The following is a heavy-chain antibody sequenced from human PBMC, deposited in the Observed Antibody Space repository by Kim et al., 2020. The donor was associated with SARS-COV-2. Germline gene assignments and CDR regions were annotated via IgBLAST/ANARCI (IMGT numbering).Heavy chain of an antibody. CDR2: IYYSGST. CDR3: ARAGTIFGVVIAHFDY. Sequence: SETLSLTCTVSGGSISSGGYYWSWIGQHPGKGLEWIGYIYYSGSTYYNPSLKSRVTISVDTSKNQFSLKLSSVTAADTAVYYCARAGTIFGVVIAHFDYWGQGTLVTVSS. V-gene: IGHV4-31*03. CDR1: GGSISSGGYY. J-gene: IGHJ4*02. D-gene: IGHD3-3*01.